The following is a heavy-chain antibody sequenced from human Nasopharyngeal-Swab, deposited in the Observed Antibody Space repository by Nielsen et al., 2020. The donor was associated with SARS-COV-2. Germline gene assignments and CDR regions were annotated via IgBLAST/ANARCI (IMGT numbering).Heavy chain of an antibody. Sequence: GESLKISCAASGFTFSSYGMHWVRQAPGKGLEWVAVIWYDESNKYYADSVKGRFTISRDNSKNTLYLQMNSLRAEDTAVYYCARHPGYCSGGSCYYYYGMDVWGQGTTVTVSS. D-gene: IGHD2-15*01. CDR1: GFTFSSYG. V-gene: IGHV3-33*01. J-gene: IGHJ6*02. CDR3: ARHPGYCSGGSCYYYYGMDV. CDR2: IWYDESNK.